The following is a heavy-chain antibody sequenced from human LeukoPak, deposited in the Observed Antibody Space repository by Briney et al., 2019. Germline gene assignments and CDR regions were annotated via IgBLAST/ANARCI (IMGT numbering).Heavy chain of an antibody. CDR2: IYYSGST. CDR1: GGSISSSSYY. Sequence: SETLSLTCTVSGGSISSSSYYWGWIRQPPGKGLEWIGSIYYSGSTYYNPSLKSRVTISVDTSKNQFSLKLSSVTAADTAVYYCASKYYDSSGYYLSYYYYGMDVWGQGTTVTVSS. CDR3: ASKYYDSSGYYLSYYYYGMDV. J-gene: IGHJ6*02. D-gene: IGHD3-22*01. V-gene: IGHV4-39*07.